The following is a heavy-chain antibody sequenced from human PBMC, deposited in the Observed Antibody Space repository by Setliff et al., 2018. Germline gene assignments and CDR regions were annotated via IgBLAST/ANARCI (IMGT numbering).Heavy chain of an antibody. CDR1: GFAFSTYA. Sequence: PGGFLRLSCAASGFAFSTYAVSWVRQAPGKGLEWVSIFYDSRGDTYYADSVKGRFTVSKDNSKNTMYLQMNSLRDEDTAIYFCAKCTSWDSHYPYFDYWGQGALVTVSS. CDR2: FYDSRGDT. J-gene: IGHJ4*02. CDR3: AKCTSWDSHYPYFDY. V-gene: IGHV3-23*03. D-gene: IGHD4-4*01.